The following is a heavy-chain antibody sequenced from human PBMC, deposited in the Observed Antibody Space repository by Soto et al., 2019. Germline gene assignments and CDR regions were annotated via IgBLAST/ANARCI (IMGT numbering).Heavy chain of an antibody. CDR2: ISGSGGST. Sequence: GGSLRLSCAASGFTFSSYAMSWVRQAPGKGLEWVSAISGSGGSTYYADSVKGRFTISRDNSKNTLYLQMNSLRAEDTAVYYCAKASTPDYYYYGMEVWGQGTTVTVSS. CDR1: GFTFSSYA. V-gene: IGHV3-23*01. CDR3: AKASTPDYYYYGMEV. J-gene: IGHJ6*02.